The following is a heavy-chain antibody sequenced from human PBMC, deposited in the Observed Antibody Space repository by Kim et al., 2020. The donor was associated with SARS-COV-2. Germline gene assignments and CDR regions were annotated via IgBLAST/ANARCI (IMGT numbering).Heavy chain of an antibody. CDR1: GGSFSGYY. V-gene: IGHV4-34*01. CDR2: INHSGST. D-gene: IGHD3-9*01. J-gene: IGHJ4*02. CDR3: ARAPYYDILTGYYESH. Sequence: SETLSLTCAVYGGSFSGYYWSWIRQPPGKGLEWIGEINHSGSTNYNPSLKSRVTISVDTSKNQFSLKLSSVTAADTAVYYCARAPYYDILTGYYESHWGQGTLVTVSS.